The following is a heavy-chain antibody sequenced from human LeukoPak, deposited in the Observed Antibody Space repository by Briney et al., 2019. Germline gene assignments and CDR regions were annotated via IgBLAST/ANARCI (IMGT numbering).Heavy chain of an antibody. Sequence: ETGGSLRLSCAASGFTFSNYAMSWVRQAPGKGLEWVSAISASAGTTYYADSVKGRFTTSRDNSKNTLYLQMNSLRAEDTALYSCAKDISGSWTDKYFDYWGQGTLVTVSS. D-gene: IGHD1-26*01. V-gene: IGHV3-23*01. J-gene: IGHJ4*02. CDR2: ISASAGTT. CDR1: GFTFSNYA. CDR3: AKDISGSWTDKYFDY.